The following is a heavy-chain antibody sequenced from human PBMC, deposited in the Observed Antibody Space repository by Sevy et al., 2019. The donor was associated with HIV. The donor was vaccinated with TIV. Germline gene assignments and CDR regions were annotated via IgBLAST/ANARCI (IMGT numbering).Heavy chain of an antibody. V-gene: IGHV3-74*01. J-gene: IGHJ3*02. Sequence: GGSLRLSCAASGFTFSSHWMQWVRQAPGKGLVWVSLLNYDGSYTNYADSVKGRFTISRDNAKSTLYLQMNSLRAEDEALYYCARSKVGVGDAFDIWGQGTMVTVSS. CDR1: GFTFSSHW. D-gene: IGHD3-10*01. CDR3: ARSKVGVGDAFDI. CDR2: LNYDGSYT.